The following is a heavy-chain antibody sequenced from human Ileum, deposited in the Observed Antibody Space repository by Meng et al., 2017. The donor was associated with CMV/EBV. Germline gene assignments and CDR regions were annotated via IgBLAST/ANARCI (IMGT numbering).Heavy chain of an antibody. CDR1: GFSVSSND. Sequence: GGSLRLSCAASGFSVSSNDMSWVRQAPGKGLEWVSVIYSGGTTYYADSVKGRITISRDNSKNTLNLQMNSLRVEDTAVYYCARYRHYDMDVWGQGITVTVSS. J-gene: IGHJ6*02. CDR3: ARYRHYDMDV. V-gene: IGHV3-53*01. D-gene: IGHD1-26*01. CDR2: IYSGGTT.